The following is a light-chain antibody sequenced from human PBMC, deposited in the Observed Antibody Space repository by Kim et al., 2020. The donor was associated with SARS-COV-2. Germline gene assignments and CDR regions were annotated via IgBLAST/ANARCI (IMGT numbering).Light chain of an antibody. Sequence: ASVRDRVPPPCRASQSFSSWLAWYQQKPGKAPKLLIYHASSLDSGVPSRFRGSGSGAKFPLPLPRLQPDDFATYSRQQYNNYSPHTFGQGTKLEL. V-gene: IGKV1-5*01. CDR1: QSFSSW. CDR3: QQYNNYSPHT. J-gene: IGKJ2*01. CDR2: HAS.